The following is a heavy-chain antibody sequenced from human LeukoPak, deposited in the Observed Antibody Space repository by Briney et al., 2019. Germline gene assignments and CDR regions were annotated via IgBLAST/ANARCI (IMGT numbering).Heavy chain of an antibody. D-gene: IGHD1-14*01. V-gene: IGHV3-74*01. J-gene: IGHJ4*02. CDR3: ARAQMGTPTDC. Sequence: PGGSLRLSCAASGFTLSDYAMYWVRQAPGKGLVWVSRFTADGSSTIYADSVMGRFTVSRDIAKSTLYLQMYSLRAEDTAVYYCARAQMGTPTDCWGQGTLVTVSS. CDR2: FTADGSST. CDR1: GFTLSDYA.